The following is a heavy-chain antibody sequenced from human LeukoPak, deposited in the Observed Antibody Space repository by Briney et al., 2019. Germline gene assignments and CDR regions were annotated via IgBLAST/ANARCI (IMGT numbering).Heavy chain of an antibody. CDR2: INPNSGDT. CDR1: GYIFTVYH. D-gene: IGHD2-15*01. CDR3: ARVGYRLAETYIDY. J-gene: IGHJ4*02. Sequence: GASVKVSFKASGYIFTVYHLHWVRQAPGQGLAWMGWINPNSGDTNDAQRFQGRVTMTRDTSNSTAYMELSRLGSDEAAVYYGARVGYRLAETYIDYWGQGTRVTVSS. V-gene: IGHV1-2*02.